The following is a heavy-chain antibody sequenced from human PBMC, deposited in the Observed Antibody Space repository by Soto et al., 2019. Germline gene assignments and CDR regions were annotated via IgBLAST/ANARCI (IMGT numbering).Heavy chain of an antibody. CDR1: GFTFSDYY. D-gene: IGHD3-22*01. Sequence: GGSLRLSCAASGFTFSDYYMSWIRQAPGKGLEWVSYISSSSSYTNYADSVKGRFTISRDNAKNSLYLQMNSLRAEDTAVYYCARDISPPLTYYYDSSGPHPGMDVWGQGTTVTVSS. J-gene: IGHJ6*02. V-gene: IGHV3-11*05. CDR3: ARDISPPLTYYYDSSGPHPGMDV. CDR2: ISSSSSYT.